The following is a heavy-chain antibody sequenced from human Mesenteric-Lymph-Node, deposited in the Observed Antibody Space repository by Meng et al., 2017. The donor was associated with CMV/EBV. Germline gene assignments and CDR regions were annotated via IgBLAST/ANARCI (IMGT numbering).Heavy chain of an antibody. D-gene: IGHD5-12*01. V-gene: IGHV3-30*02. CDR1: GFTFSSYG. CDR2: IRYDGSNK. J-gene: IGHJ4*02. CDR3: AKDDSGYDPEHFDY. Sequence: GESLKISCAASGFTFSSYGMHWVRQAPGKGLEWVAFIRYDGSNKYYADSVKGRFTISRDNSKNTLYLQMNSLRAEDTAVYYCAKDDSGYDPEHFDYWGQGTLVTVSS.